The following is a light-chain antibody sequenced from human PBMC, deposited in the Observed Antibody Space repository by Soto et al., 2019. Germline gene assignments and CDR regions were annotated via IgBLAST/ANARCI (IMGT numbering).Light chain of an antibody. Sequence: QSALTQPASVSGSPGQSIAISCTGTSSDIGAYNYVSWYQQHPGKAPKLIIYDVNRRPLGVSGRFSGSKSGNTASLAISGLQAEDEADYYCSSYTTSSALVVFGGGTKVTVL. CDR3: SSYTTSSALVV. V-gene: IGLV2-14*03. CDR1: SSDIGAYNY. J-gene: IGLJ2*01. CDR2: DVN.